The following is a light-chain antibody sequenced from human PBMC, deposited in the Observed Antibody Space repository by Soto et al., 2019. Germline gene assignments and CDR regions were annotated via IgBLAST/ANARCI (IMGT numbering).Light chain of an antibody. CDR1: QSVSIY. V-gene: IGKV3-11*01. CDR3: QQRRNSPTWIT. J-gene: IGKJ5*01. Sequence: EIVLTQSPATLSLSPGERATLSCRASQSVSIYLAWYQQKPGQAPRLLIYDASNRATGIPAKFSGSGSGTVFTLTISSLEPEDSAVYYCQQRRNSPTWITFGQGTRLEIK. CDR2: DAS.